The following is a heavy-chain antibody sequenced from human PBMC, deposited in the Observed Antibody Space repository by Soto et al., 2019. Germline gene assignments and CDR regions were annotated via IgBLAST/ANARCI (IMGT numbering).Heavy chain of an antibody. CDR2: IWYDGSNK. CDR3: ARSIAARGGVDY. V-gene: IGHV3-33*01. J-gene: IGHJ4*02. D-gene: IGHD6-6*01. CDR1: GFTFSSYG. Sequence: PGGSLRLSCAASGFTFSSYGMHWVRQAPGKGLEWVAVIWYDGSNKYYADSVKGRFTISRDNSKNTLYLQMNSLRAEDTAVYYCARSIAARGGVDYWGQGTLVTVS.